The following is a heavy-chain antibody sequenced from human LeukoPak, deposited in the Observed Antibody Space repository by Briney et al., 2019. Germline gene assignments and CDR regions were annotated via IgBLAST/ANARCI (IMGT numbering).Heavy chain of an antibody. D-gene: IGHD3-16*02. V-gene: IGHV3-48*03. CDR2: ISSSGSTI. CDR3: ARWLGAIAWPYYFDY. Sequence: GGSLRLSCAASGFTFSSYEMNWVRQAPGKGLEWVSYISSSGSTIYYADSVKGRFTISRDNAKNSLCLQMNSLRAEDTAVYYCARWLGAIAWPYYFDYWGQGTLVTVSS. CDR1: GFTFSSYE. J-gene: IGHJ4*02.